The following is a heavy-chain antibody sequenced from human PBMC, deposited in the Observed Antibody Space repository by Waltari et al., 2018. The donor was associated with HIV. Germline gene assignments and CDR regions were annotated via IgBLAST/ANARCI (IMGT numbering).Heavy chain of an antibody. D-gene: IGHD3-22*01. Sequence: QVQLQESGPGLVKPSETLSLTCTVSGGSISSYYWSWIRQPPGKGLEWIAYTSYSGSTNYNPALKCRVTISLDTSKNQFSLKLTSVTAADTAVYYCAKAPIYYDSSSGAFDIWGQGTMVTVSS. J-gene: IGHJ3*02. CDR2: TSYSGST. V-gene: IGHV4-59*01. CDR1: GGSISSYY. CDR3: AKAPIYYDSSSGAFDI.